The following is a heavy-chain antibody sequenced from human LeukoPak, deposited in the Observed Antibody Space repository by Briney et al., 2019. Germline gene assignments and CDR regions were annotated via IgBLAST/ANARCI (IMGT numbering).Heavy chain of an antibody. D-gene: IGHD3-10*01. CDR2: ISSSGSYI. J-gene: IGHJ4*02. V-gene: IGHV3-21*01. CDR1: GFTFSSYS. CDR3: ARRAHYYGSGSYESSDIDY. Sequence: GGSLRLSCAASGFTFSSYSMNWVRQAPGKGLEWVSSISSSGSYIYYADSVKGRFTISRDNAKNSLHLQMNSLRAEDTAVYYCARRAHYYGSGSYESSDIDYWGQGTLVTVSS.